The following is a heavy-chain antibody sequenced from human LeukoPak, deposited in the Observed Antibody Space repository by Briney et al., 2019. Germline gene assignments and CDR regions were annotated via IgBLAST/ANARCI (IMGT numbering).Heavy chain of an antibody. CDR3: ARGVVNYYDSSGYSRGDDY. CDR1: GGTFSSCA. J-gene: IGHJ4*02. V-gene: IGHV1-69*04. CDR2: IIPILGIA. Sequence: SVKVSCKASGGTFSSCAISWVRQAPGQGLEWMGRIIPILGIANYAQKFQGRVTITADKSTSTAYMELSSLRSEDTAVYYCARGVVNYYDSSGYSRGDDYWGQGTLVTVSS. D-gene: IGHD3-22*01.